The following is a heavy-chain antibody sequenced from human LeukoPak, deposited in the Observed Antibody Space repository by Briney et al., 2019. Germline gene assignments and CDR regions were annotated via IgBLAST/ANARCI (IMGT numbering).Heavy chain of an antibody. D-gene: IGHD6-13*01. CDR1: GGSFSGYY. V-gene: IGHV4-34*01. J-gene: IGHJ4*02. CDR2: INHSGST. CDR3: ARGIGAAAAVVFDY. Sequence: SETLSLTCAVYGGSFSGYYWSWIRQPPGKGLEWIGEINHSGSTNYNPSLKSRATISLDTSKNQFSLKLSSVTAADTAVYYCARGIGAAAAVVFDYWGQGTLVTVSS.